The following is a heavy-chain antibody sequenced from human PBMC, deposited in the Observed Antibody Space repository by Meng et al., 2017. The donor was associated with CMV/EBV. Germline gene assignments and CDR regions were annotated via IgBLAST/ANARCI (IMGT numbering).Heavy chain of an antibody. CDR2: IYWNDDK. Sequence: SGPTLVKPTQTLTLTCTFSWFSLSTSGVGVGWIRQPPGKALEWLALIYWNDDKRYSPSLKSRLTITKDTSKNQVVLTMTNMDPVDTATYYCAHSLRGWLRLGAFDIWGQGTMVTVSS. CDR1: WFSLSTSGVG. D-gene: IGHD5-12*01. CDR3: AHSLRGWLRLGAFDI. J-gene: IGHJ3*02. V-gene: IGHV2-5*01.